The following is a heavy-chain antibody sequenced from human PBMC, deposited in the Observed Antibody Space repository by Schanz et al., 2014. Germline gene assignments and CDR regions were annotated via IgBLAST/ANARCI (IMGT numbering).Heavy chain of an antibody. Sequence: VHLVQSGAEVKRPGASVKVSCKASEYSFTSYSMHWVRQAPGQRLEWMGWINTGGGDTKYSQNFQGRVTITRDTSASTAYMELSSLRSEDTAVYSCARGIGGYGANNYFDYWGQGTLVTVSS. V-gene: IGHV1-3*04. CDR2: INTGGGDT. J-gene: IGHJ4*02. D-gene: IGHD5-12*01. CDR1: EYSFTSYS. CDR3: ARGIGGYGANNYFDY.